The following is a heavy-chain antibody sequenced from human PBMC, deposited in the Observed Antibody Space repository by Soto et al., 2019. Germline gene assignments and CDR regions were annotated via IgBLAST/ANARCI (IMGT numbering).Heavy chain of an antibody. J-gene: IGHJ6*02. CDR1: GFTFSSYG. CDR3: ARDMVVGVLYYYCGMDV. D-gene: IGHD1-26*01. Sequence: GGSLRLSCAASGFTFSSYGMHWVRQAPGKGLEWVAVIWYDGSNKYYADSVKGRFTISRDNSKNTLYLQMNSLRAEDTAVYYCARDMVVGVLYYYCGMDVWGQGTTVTVSS. CDR2: IWYDGSNK. V-gene: IGHV3-33*01.